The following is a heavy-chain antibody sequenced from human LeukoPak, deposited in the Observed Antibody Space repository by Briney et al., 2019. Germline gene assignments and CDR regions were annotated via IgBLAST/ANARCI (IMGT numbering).Heavy chain of an antibody. CDR1: GFTFSSYA. V-gene: IGHV3-23*01. D-gene: IGHD3-22*01. J-gene: IGHJ6*02. Sequence: QSGGSLRLSCAASGFTFSSYAMSWVRQAPGKGLEWVSAISGSGGSTYYADSVKGRFTISRDNSKNTLYLQMNSLRAEDTAVYYCARGHYDSSEDYYYYYGMDVWGQGTTVTVSS. CDR3: ARGHYDSSEDYYYYYGMDV. CDR2: ISGSGGST.